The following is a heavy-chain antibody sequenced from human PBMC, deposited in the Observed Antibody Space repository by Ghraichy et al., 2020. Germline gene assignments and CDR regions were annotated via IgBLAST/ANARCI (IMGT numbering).Heavy chain of an antibody. CDR2: INHSGST. V-gene: IGHV4-34*01. D-gene: IGHD1-20*01. CDR1: GGSFSGYY. CDR3: ARDYGVTGTTDY. Sequence: SETLSLTCAVYGGSFSGYYWSWIRQPPGKGLEWIGEINHSGSTNYNPSLKSRVTISVDTSKNQFSLKLSSVTAADTAVYYCARDYGVTGTTDYWGQGTLVTVSS. J-gene: IGHJ4*02.